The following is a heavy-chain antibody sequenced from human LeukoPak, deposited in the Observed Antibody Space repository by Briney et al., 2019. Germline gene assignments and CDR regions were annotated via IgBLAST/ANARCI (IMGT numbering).Heavy chain of an antibody. D-gene: IGHD6-6*01. CDR2: MYTSGSA. Sequence: PSETLSLTCSVSGGSINSGDYYWNWIRQPAGKGLEWIGRMYTSGSAKYNPSLKSRVTISVDTSRNQFSLQLSSVTAADMAVYYCARGRGFASSSYYFDYWGQGSLVTVSS. CDR3: ARGRGFASSSYYFDY. V-gene: IGHV4-61*02. J-gene: IGHJ4*02. CDR1: GGSINSGDYY.